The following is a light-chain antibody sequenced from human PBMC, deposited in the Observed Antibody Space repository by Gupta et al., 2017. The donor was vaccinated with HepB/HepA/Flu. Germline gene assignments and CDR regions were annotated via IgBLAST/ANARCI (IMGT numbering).Light chain of an antibody. CDR2: EDT. CDR1: ALPRVY. Sequence: SYELTQPPSVSVSPGQTARITCSGDALPRVYAYWYQQKSGQAPVLVMYEDTKRPSGIPERFSGSSAGTTVKLTISAVHAANEADYYCESADTNGTYIEVLSGGTEFGGGTKLTVL. CDR3: ESADTNGTYIEVLSGGTE. J-gene: IGLJ3*02. V-gene: IGLV3-25*03.